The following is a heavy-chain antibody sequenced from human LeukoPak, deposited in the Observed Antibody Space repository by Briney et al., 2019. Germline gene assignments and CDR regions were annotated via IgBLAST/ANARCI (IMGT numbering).Heavy chain of an antibody. D-gene: IGHD6-19*01. Sequence: KPSETLSLTCAVYGGSFSGYYWSWIRQPPGKGLEWIGEINHSGSTNYNPSLKSRVTISVDTSKNQFSLKLSSVTAADTAVYYCARFGYSSGWYYFDYWGQGTLVTVSS. CDR2: INHSGST. V-gene: IGHV4-34*01. J-gene: IGHJ4*02. CDR1: GGSFSGYY. CDR3: ARFGYSSGWYYFDY.